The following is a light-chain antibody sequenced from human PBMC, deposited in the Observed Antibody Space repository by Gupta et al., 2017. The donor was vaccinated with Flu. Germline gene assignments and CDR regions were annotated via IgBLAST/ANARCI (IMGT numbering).Light chain of an antibody. V-gene: IGKV1-33*01. CDR2: DAY. CDR3: YQYGNRPQFT. CDR1: HDSRNQ. J-gene: IGKJ4*01. Sequence: SPHASLGDRVTITCQASHDSRNQLSWFERKPQKAPQVLSYDAYNWETGVTSRFGGSGCGKHLTVSTLSRHREDIAAYVCYQYGNRPQFTFGGGTKVEIK.